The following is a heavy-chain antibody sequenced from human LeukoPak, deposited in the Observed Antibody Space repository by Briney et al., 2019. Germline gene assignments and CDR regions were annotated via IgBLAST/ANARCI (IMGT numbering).Heavy chain of an antibody. CDR3: ARGGPAGSGSYYNQY. D-gene: IGHD3-10*01. CDR2: INPNSGGT. CDR1: GYTFSGYY. J-gene: IGHJ4*02. Sequence: GASVKVSCKASGYTFSGYYMHWVRQVPGQGLEWMGWINPNSGGTNYAQKFQGRVTMTRDTSISTAYMELSRLTSDDTAMYYCARGGPAGSGSYYNQYWGQGTLVTVSS. V-gene: IGHV1-2*02.